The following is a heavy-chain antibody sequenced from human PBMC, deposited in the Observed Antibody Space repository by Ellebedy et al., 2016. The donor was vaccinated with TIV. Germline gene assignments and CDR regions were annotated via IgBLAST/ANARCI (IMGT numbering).Heavy chain of an antibody. V-gene: IGHV3-11*06. Sequence: PGGSLRLSCAASGFNFSDYFMSWVRQAPGRGLEWVSFISTPSGYTHYRDSVKGRFTIFRDNAKTSLYLQMSSLRAEETAGYYCARALRDGYNGAHFDYWGQGTLVSVSS. CDR2: ISTPSGYT. CDR3: ARALRDGYNGAHFDY. J-gene: IGHJ4*02. D-gene: IGHD5-24*01. CDR1: GFNFSDYF.